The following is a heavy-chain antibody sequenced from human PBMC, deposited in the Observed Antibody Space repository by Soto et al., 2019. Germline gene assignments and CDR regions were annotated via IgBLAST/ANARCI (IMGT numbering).Heavy chain of an antibody. CDR3: ARGQGSVTAVAGIFYY. V-gene: IGHV1-18*01. CDR1: GYTFTSYG. D-gene: IGHD6-19*01. J-gene: IGHJ4*02. Sequence: QVQLVQSGAEVKRPGGSVKVSSKATGYTFTSYGISWVRQAPGKGLEWMGWISAYNGNTNYAQKLQGRVTMTTDTSTSTAYMELRSLRSDDTAVYYCARGQGSVTAVAGIFYYWGQGTLVTVSS. CDR2: ISAYNGNT.